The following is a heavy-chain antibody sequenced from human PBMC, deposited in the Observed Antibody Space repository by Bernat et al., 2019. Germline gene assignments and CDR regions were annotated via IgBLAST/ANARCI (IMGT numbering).Heavy chain of an antibody. CDR1: GYTFTSYS. CDR2: INAGNGDT. J-gene: IGHJ4*02. V-gene: IGHV1-3*01. CDR3: ARGGGAYDKFYF. Sequence: QVQLVQSGAEVKEPGASVKVSCKASGYTFTSYSIHWVRQAPGQRLEWMGWINAGNGDTKYSQKFQHRVTISRDTSASTAYMELSSLRSEDTAVFYCARGGGAYDKFYFWGQGTLVTVSS. D-gene: IGHD5-12*01.